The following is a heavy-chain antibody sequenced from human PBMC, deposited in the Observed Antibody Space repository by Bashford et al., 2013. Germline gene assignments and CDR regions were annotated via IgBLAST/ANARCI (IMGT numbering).Heavy chain of an antibody. Sequence: VRQAPGKGLEWVGRIRSKTNGGTTDYAAPVKGRFTISRDDSKNTLYLQVNSLKTEDTAVYYCTTEWGEKSTTWKYYFDYWADGNPSVTVSS. J-gene: IGHJ4*02. CDR3: TTEWGEKSTTWKYYFDY. CDR2: IRSKTNGGTT. V-gene: IGHV3-15*01. D-gene: IGHD3-16*01.